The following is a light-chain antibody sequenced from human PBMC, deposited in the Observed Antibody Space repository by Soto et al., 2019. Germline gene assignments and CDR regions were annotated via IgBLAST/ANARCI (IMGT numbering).Light chain of an antibody. V-gene: IGKV2-30*01. Sequence: DVVMTQSPLSLAVTLGQPASISCRSSXXXXXXXXXXXFYWFHQRPGQSPRRLIYKVSNRDSGVPDRFSGSGSGTDFTLRISRVEAEDVGVYYCMQVTNWPPTFGGGTKLEIK. J-gene: IGKJ4*01. CDR1: XXXXXXXXXXX. CDR3: MQVTNWPPT. CDR2: KVS.